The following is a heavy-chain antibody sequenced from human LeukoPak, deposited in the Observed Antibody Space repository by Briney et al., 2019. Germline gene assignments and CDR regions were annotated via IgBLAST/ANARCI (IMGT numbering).Heavy chain of an antibody. Sequence: PGGSLRLSCAVSGFTFSIYGMHWVRQAPGKGLEWVSYISSSSSTIYYADSVKGRFTISRDNAKNSLYLQMNSLRAEDTAVYYCARDRIPGYCSSTSCYRGSEFDYWGQGTLVTVSS. CDR1: GFTFSIYG. D-gene: IGHD2-2*02. V-gene: IGHV3-48*04. CDR2: ISSSSSTI. J-gene: IGHJ4*02. CDR3: ARDRIPGYCSSTSCYRGSEFDY.